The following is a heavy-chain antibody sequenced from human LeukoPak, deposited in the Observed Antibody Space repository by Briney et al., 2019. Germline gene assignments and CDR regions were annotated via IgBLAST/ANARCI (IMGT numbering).Heavy chain of an antibody. CDR3: AKGLWASTVGATGIFFDY. D-gene: IGHD1-26*01. J-gene: IGHJ4*02. CDR1: GFTFRRSA. CDR2: ISGRGGDT. Sequence: GSLRLSCAASGFTFRRSAMTWVRQVPGKGLEWVSTISGRGGDTDYADSVKGRFIISRDSSENTLYLQMHSLGVEDTGVYYCAKGLWASTVGATGIFFDYWGQGIQVTVSS. V-gene: IGHV3-23*01.